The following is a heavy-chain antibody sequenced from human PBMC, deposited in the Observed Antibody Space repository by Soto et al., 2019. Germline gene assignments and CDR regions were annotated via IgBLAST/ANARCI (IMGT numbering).Heavy chain of an antibody. Sequence: GESLKISCQGSGYSFTTYWLGWVRQMPGKGLEWLGIIYPGDSDTRYSPSLQGQFIISADKSISTAYLQWSSLKASDTAMYYCARLYDILTAYYVDYWGQGTLVTVSS. CDR3: ARLYDILTAYYVDY. J-gene: IGHJ4*02. CDR2: IYPGDSDT. D-gene: IGHD3-9*01. V-gene: IGHV5-51*01. CDR1: GYSFTTYW.